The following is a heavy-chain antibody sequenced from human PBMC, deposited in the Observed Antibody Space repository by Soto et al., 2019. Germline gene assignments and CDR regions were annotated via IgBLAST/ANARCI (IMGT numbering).Heavy chain of an antibody. D-gene: IGHD2-8*01. Sequence: PGGSLRLSCAVSGFSFSSAWMTWIRQAPGKGLERVAIMNEDGSERYYADSVKGRFTISRDNSKSTLDLQMNSLRAEDTAIYYCVSWVSAHFDFWGPGTLVTVSS. CDR3: VSWVSAHFDF. V-gene: IGHV3-7*03. CDR2: MNEDGSER. CDR1: GFSFSSAW. J-gene: IGHJ4*02.